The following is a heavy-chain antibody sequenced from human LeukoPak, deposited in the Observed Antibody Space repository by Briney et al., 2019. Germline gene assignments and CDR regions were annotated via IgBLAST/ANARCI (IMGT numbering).Heavy chain of an antibody. J-gene: IGHJ3*02. D-gene: IGHD2-21*02. CDR2: INWNGGST. Sequence: RPGGSLRLSCAASGFTFDDYGMSWVRQAPGKGLEWVSGINWNGGSTGYADSVKGRFTISRDNAKNSLYLQMNSLRAEATALYYCARGSIVVVTAISDAFDIWGQGTMVTVSS. CDR1: GFTFDDYG. V-gene: IGHV3-20*04. CDR3: ARGSIVVVTAISDAFDI.